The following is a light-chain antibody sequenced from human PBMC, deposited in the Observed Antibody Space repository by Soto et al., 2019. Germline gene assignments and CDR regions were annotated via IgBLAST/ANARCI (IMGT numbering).Light chain of an antibody. CDR3: QHYSSQT. CDR2: DAS. V-gene: IGKV3-11*01. J-gene: IGKJ1*01. CDR1: QSVSSY. Sequence: IVLPQSPGTLSFSPGERATLSCRASQSVSSYLAWYQQKPGQAPRLLIYDASNRATGIPARFSGSGSGTDFTLTISRLEPEDSAVYFCQHYSSQTFGQGTKVDIK.